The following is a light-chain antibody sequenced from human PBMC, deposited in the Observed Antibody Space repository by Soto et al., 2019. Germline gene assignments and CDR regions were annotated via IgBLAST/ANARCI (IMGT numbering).Light chain of an antibody. Sequence: ELVWTQSPATLSSFPGDRVTLSCRASQYINTRLAWYQHRPGQAPRLLIYQTSLRAAGIPARFSASGSGTDFTLTISDVQPEDFALYYCHQRQSWPRTFGQGTKVDIK. CDR1: QYINTR. CDR3: HQRQSWPRT. CDR2: QTS. V-gene: IGKV3-11*01. J-gene: IGKJ1*01.